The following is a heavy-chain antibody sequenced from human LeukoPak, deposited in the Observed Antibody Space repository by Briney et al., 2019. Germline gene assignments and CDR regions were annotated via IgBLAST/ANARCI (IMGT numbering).Heavy chain of an antibody. V-gene: IGHV3-21*01. CDR3: ARERPTTTAFDY. Sequence: GGSLRLSCAASGFTFSTYSMNWVRQAPGKGLEWVSYISGSSSNIYYPDSVKGRFTISRDNAKNSLFLQMNSLRAEDTAVYYCARERPTTTAFDYWGQGTLVTVSS. D-gene: IGHD1-1*01. CDR1: GFTFSTYS. J-gene: IGHJ4*02. CDR2: ISGSSSNI.